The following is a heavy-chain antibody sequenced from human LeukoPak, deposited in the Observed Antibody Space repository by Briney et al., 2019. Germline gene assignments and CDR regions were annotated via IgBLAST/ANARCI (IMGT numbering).Heavy chain of an antibody. CDR1: GYTFTTYY. Sequence: ASVRVSCKASGYTFTTYYVHWVRQAPGQGLEWMGIINPSGGSTTYAQKFRGRLTMTRDMSTSTVYMELSSLRSEDTAVYYCARGSRPVYNLLTGKRYFDYWGQGTLLTVSS. CDR3: ARGSRPVYNLLTGKRYFDY. V-gene: IGHV1-46*01. J-gene: IGHJ4*02. CDR2: INPSGGST. D-gene: IGHD3-9*01.